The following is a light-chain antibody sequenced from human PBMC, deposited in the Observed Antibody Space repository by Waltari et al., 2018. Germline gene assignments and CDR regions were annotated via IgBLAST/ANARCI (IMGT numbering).Light chain of an antibody. CDR2: KAS. CDR1: QSISSW. Sequence: DIQMTQSPYTLSASVGDRVTITCRASQSISSWLAWFQQKPGKAPKLLIQKASSLESGVPSRLSGSGSGTEFTLTISSLQPDDFATYYCQQYSSFWTFGQGTKVEIK. V-gene: IGKV1-5*03. CDR3: QQYSSFWT. J-gene: IGKJ1*01.